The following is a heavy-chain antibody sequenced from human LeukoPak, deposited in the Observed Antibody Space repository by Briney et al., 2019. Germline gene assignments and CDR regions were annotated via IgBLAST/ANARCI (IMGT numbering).Heavy chain of an antibody. V-gene: IGHV3-48*01. CDR1: GFTFSSYS. D-gene: IGHD2-15*01. Sequence: PGGSLRLSCAASGFTFSSYSMNWVRQAPGKGLEWVSYISSSSSTIYYADSVKGRFTISRDNAKNSLYLQMNSLRAEDTAVYYCARSTCSGGSCRTGYYYYYYGMDVWGQGTTVTVSS. J-gene: IGHJ6*02. CDR2: ISSSSSTI. CDR3: ARSTCSGGSCRTGYYYYYYGMDV.